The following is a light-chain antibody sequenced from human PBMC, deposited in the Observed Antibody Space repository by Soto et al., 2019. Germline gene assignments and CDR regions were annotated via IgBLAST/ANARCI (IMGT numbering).Light chain of an antibody. J-gene: IGLJ2*01. V-gene: IGLV2-23*02. Sequence: QSALTQPASVSGSPGQSITISCTGTSNDIGGYNLVSWYQQHPGKAPKLIIYEANKRPSGVSDRFSGSRSGTTASLTISALQAEDEADYSCYSFAGGDTFVFGGGTKLTVL. CDR3: YSFAGGDTFV. CDR1: SNDIGGYNL. CDR2: EAN.